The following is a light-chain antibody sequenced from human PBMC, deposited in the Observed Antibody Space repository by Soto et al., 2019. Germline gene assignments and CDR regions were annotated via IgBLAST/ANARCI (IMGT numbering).Light chain of an antibody. CDR2: LQPSGSY. J-gene: IGLJ2*01. Sequence: QSVLTQSSSASASLGSSVKLTCTLNSGHSRNIIAWHQQQPGKAPRYLMKLQPSGSYNKGSGVPDRFSGSSSGADRYLTISILHFEDEADYYCETWDSNSFVVFGGGTKLTVL. CDR1: SGHSRNI. CDR3: ETWDSNSFVV. V-gene: IGLV4-60*02.